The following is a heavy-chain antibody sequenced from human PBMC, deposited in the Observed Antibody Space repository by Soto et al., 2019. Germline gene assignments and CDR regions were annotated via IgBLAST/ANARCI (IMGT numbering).Heavy chain of an antibody. CDR2: ISSSSSTI. CDR1: GFTFSSYS. J-gene: IGHJ1*01. CDR3: ARGHDGAPRESFQY. V-gene: IGHV3-48*01. D-gene: IGHD4-17*01. Sequence: EVQLVESGGGLVQPGGSLRLSCAASGFTFSSYSMNWVRQAPGKGLEWVSYISSSSSTIYYADSVKGRFTISRDNAKNSLYLQMNSLRAEDTAGYYCARGHDGAPRESFQYWGEGTMVTVSS.